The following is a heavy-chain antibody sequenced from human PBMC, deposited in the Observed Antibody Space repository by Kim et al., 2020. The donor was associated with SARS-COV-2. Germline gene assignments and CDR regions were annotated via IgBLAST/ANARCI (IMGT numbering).Heavy chain of an antibody. CDR1: GFSFSTYA. Sequence: GGSLRLSCAASGFSFSTYAMAWVRQAPGKGLEFVSAIGRGRTTYYADSVKGRFTISRDNSKNTLYLQMNSLRAEDTALFYCAKGTTGIDQERYFYFWGQGTLVTVSS. J-gene: IGHJ4*02. D-gene: IGHD1-1*01. CDR3: AKGTTGIDQERYFYF. CDR2: IGRGRTT. V-gene: IGHV3-23*01.